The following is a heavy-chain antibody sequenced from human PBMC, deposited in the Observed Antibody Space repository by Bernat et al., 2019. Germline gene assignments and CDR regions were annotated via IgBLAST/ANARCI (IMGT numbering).Heavy chain of an antibody. CDR1: GFTFSSYA. D-gene: IGHD1-26*01. CDR2: ISSSSNYI. V-gene: IGHV3-21*01. CDR3: ARHRAWELRDY. J-gene: IGHJ4*02. Sequence: EVQLVESGGGLVQPGGSLRLSCAASGFTFSSYAMSWVRQAPGKGLEWVSFISSSSNYIYYADSVKGRFTVSRDNAKNSLYLQMSSLRAEDTAVYYCARHRAWELRDYWGQGTLVTVSS.